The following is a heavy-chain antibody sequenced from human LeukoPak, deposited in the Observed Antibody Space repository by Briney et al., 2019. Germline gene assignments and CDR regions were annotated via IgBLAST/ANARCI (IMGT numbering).Heavy chain of an antibody. CDR2: IYHSGST. CDR1: GGSIGSGGYS. J-gene: IGHJ3*02. CDR3: ARDSNDAFDI. V-gene: IGHV4-30-2*01. Sequence: PSQTLSLTCAVSGGSIGSGGYSWSWIRQPPGKGLEWIGYIYHSGSTYYNPSLKSRVTISVDRSKNQFSLKLSSVTAADTAVYYCARDSNDAFDIWGQGTMVTVSS.